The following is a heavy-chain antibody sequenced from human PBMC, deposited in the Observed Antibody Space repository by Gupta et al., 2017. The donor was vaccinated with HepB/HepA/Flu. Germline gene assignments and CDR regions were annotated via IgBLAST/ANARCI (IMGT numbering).Heavy chain of an antibody. J-gene: IGHJ4*02. Sequence: EVHLVASGGGLVQPGESLRLSCAAFGFTFSSFWMNWVRQAPGKALEWVANIKGDGSEKNYVDSVRGRFIVSRDNAKNSLYLYISSLRVDDTAVYFCFYGHYSNFWGQGTQVTVSS. V-gene: IGHV3-7*01. D-gene: IGHD2/OR15-2a*01. CDR2: IKGDGSEK. CDR3: FYGHYSNF. CDR1: GFTFSSFW.